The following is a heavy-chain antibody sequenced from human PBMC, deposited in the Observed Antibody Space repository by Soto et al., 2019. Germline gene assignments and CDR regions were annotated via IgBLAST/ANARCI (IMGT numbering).Heavy chain of an antibody. CDR2: IYYSGST. CDR1: GGSISSGGYY. D-gene: IGHD6-13*01. CDR3: ARDRIAAAGTVGWYFDL. J-gene: IGHJ2*01. V-gene: IGHV4-31*03. Sequence: QVQLQESGPGLVKPSQTLSLTCTVSGGSISSGGYYWSWIRQHPGKGLEWIGYIYYSGSTYYNPSLKSRVTISVDPSKNQFSLKLSSVTAADTAVYYCARDRIAAAGTVGWYFDLWGRGTLVTVSS.